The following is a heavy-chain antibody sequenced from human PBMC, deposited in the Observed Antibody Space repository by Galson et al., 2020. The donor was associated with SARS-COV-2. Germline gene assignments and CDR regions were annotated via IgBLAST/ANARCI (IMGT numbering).Heavy chain of an antibody. Sequence: GSLRLSCAASGFTFSSYAMHWVRQAPGKGLEWVAVISYDGSNKYYADSVKGRFTISRDNSKNTLYLQMNSLRAEDTAVYYCARDRYCTNGVCYTGFDYWGQGTLVTVSS. CDR3: ARDRYCTNGVCYTGFDY. CDR2: ISYDGSNK. CDR1: GFTFSSYA. D-gene: IGHD2-8*01. J-gene: IGHJ4*02. V-gene: IGHV3-30*01.